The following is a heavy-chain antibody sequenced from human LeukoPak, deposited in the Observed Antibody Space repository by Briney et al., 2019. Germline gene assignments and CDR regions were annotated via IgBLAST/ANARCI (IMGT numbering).Heavy chain of an antibody. Sequence: SETLSLACTVSGGSISSGGYFWNWVRQHPGKGLEWLGHIYRSGSTDSNPSLYSRLTISMDTSENQFSLNLTSVSAADTAVYYCARGLGTHYRTPDVFDVWGQGTLVTVSS. CDR1: GGSISSGGYF. CDR3: ARGLGTHYRTPDVFDV. CDR2: IYRSGST. J-gene: IGHJ3*01. D-gene: IGHD7-27*01. V-gene: IGHV4-31*03.